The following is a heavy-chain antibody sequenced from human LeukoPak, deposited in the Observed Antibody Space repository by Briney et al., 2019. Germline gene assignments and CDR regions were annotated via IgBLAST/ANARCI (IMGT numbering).Heavy chain of an antibody. J-gene: IGHJ4*02. Sequence: PGGSLRLSCAASGFTFSSYGMHWVRQAPGKGLEWVAVIWYDGSNKYYADSVKGRFTISRDNSKNTLYLQMNSLTADDTAVYYCARGLPPSGIGTSATSENLDSWGQGTLVTVSS. CDR1: GFTFSSYG. V-gene: IGHV3-33*01. CDR2: IWYDGSNK. CDR3: ARGLPPSGIGTSATSENLDS. D-gene: IGHD1/OR15-1a*01.